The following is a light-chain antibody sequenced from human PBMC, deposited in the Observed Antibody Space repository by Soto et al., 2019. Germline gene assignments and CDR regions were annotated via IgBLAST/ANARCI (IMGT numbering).Light chain of an antibody. CDR2: EVS. V-gene: IGLV2-14*01. J-gene: IGLJ1*01. CDR3: SSYTSSSTEYV. Sequence: QSALTQPASVSGSPGQSITISCTGTSSDVGGYNYVSWYQQHPGKAPKLMIYEVSNRPSGVSNRFSGSKSGNTASLTISGLQAEDEADYYCSSYTSSSTEYVFGTGTKVHRP. CDR1: SSDVGGYNY.